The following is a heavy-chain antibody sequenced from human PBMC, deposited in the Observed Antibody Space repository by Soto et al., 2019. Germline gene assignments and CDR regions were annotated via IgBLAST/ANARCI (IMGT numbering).Heavy chain of an antibody. CDR2: MYHSGST. Sequence: PSETLSLTCAVSGGSISSGGYSWSWIRQPPGKGLEWIGYMYHSGSTYYNPSLKSRVTISIDRSKNQFSLKLSSVTAADTAVYYRAGVQDYWGRGFLVTGSA. D-gene: IGHD1-1*01. CDR3: AGVQDY. CDR1: GGSISSGGYS. V-gene: IGHV4-30-2*01. J-gene: IGHJ4*02.